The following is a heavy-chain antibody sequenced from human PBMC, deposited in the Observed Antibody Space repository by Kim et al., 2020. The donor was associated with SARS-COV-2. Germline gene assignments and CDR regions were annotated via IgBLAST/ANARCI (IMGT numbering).Heavy chain of an antibody. V-gene: IGHV1-18*04. D-gene: IGHD1-26*01. Sequence: ASVKVSCKASGYTFTSYGISWVRQAPGQGLEWMGWISAYNGNTNYAQKLQGRVTMTTDTSTSTAYMELRSLRSDDTAVYYCARVGSGSYFLVYYYYGMDVWGQGTTVTVSS. CDR2: ISAYNGNT. CDR3: ARVGSGSYFLVYYYYGMDV. CDR1: GYTFTSYG. J-gene: IGHJ6*02.